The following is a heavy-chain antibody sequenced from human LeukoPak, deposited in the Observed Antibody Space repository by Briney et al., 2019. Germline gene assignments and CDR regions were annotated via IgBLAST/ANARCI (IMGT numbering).Heavy chain of an antibody. CDR2: IYGDNAA. D-gene: IGHD6-13*01. J-gene: IGHJ4*01. V-gene: IGHV3-66*02. CDR1: GINVTTHY. CDR3: VSSTGQQFIPYDY. Sequence: GGSLRHSRAASGINVTTHYMTWIRPAPGKGLEWVSLIYGDNAAYYAESVRGRFIISRDNLKNTLFLQISSLRAEDTAVYYCVSSTGQQFIPYDYWGHGTHVTVSS.